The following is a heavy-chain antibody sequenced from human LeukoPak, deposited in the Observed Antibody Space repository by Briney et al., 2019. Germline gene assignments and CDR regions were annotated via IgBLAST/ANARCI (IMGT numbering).Heavy chain of an antibody. J-gene: IGHJ4*02. CDR1: GFTFGDYA. D-gene: IGHD6-13*01. V-gene: IGHV3-49*04. CDR2: IRSKAYGGTT. Sequence: GGSLRHTRTASGFTFGDYALSWVRQAPGKGLEWVGFIRSKAYGGTTEYAASVKGRFTISRDDSKSIAYLQMNSLKTEDTAVYYCTRERESSSWYAYYFENSGEGALVTVSS. CDR3: TRERESSSWYAYYFEN.